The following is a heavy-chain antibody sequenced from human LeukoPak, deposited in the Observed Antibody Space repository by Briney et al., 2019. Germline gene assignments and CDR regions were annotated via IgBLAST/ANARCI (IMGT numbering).Heavy chain of an antibody. V-gene: IGHV3-23*01. CDR2: ISGSGGST. CDR1: GFTFSSYA. CDR3: AKAKSPYFRGQVIDY. J-gene: IGHJ4*02. Sequence: LTGGSLRLSCAASGFTFSSYAMSWVRQAPEKGLEWVSAISGSGGSTYYADSVKGRFTISRDNSKNTLYLQMNSLRAEDTAVYYCAKAKSPYFRGQVIDYWGQGTLVTVSS. D-gene: IGHD3-9*01.